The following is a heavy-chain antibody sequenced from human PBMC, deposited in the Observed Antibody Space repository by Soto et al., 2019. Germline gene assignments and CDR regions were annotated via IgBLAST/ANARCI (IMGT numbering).Heavy chain of an antibody. Sequence: PGGSLRLSCAVSGFTFSSHSMNWVRQAPGEGLEWVSSITTSSDSIYYTDSVKGRFTLSTDYSKNSLYLQMNSLRAEDTAVYYCARSNRGFSYGKIDYWGQGTLVTVYS. CDR2: ITTSSDSI. V-gene: IGHV3-21*01. J-gene: IGHJ4*02. CDR3: ARSNRGFSYGKIDY. CDR1: GFTFSSHS. D-gene: IGHD5-18*01.